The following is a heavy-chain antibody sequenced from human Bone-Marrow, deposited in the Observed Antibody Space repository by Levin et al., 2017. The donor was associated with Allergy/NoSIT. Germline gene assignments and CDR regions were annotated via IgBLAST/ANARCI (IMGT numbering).Heavy chain of an antibody. CDR1: GFTFSSYG. D-gene: IGHD3-22*01. Sequence: GGSLRLSCAASGFTFSSYGMHWVRQAPGKGLEWVAVTSFDGSNRYYPDSVKGRFTISRDNSRNTLYLEMESLRAEDTAVYYCAKTITSSGYYGYFDCWGQGTLVTVSS. V-gene: IGHV3-30*18. J-gene: IGHJ4*02. CDR3: AKTITSSGYYGYFDC. CDR2: TSFDGSNR.